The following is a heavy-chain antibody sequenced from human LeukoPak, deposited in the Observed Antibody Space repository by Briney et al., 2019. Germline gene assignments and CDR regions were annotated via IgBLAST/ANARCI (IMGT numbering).Heavy chain of an antibody. CDR1: GLTFSSYS. V-gene: IGHV3-21*01. D-gene: IGHD6-6*01. CDR3: ARDARAYSSSSAISGVDY. CDR2: ISSSSSYI. J-gene: IGHJ4*02. Sequence: GGSLRLSCAASGLTFSSYSMNWVRQAPGKGLEWVSSISSSSSYIYYADSVKGRFTISRDNAKNSLYLQMNSLRAEDTAVYYCARDARAYSSSSAISGVDYWGQGTLVTVSS.